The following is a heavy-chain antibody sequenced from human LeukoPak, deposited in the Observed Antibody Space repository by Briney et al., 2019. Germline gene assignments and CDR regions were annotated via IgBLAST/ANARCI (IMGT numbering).Heavy chain of an antibody. J-gene: IGHJ4*02. CDR3: ARDAPMDVVVPAAGFDY. V-gene: IGHV4-39*02. CDR2: IYYSGST. D-gene: IGHD2-2*01. Sequence: PSETLSLTCTVSGGSISSSSYYWGWIRQPPGKGLEWIGSIYYSGSTYYNPSLKSRVTISVDTSKNQFSLKLSSVTAADTAVYYCARDAPMDVVVPAAGFDYWGQGTLVTVSS. CDR1: GGSISSSSYY.